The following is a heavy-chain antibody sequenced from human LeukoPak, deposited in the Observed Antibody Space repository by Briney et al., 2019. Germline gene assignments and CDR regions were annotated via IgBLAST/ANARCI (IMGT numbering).Heavy chain of an antibody. J-gene: IGHJ4*02. Sequence: ASVTVSCKASGYTFTGYYMHWVRQAPGQGLEWMGWINPNSGGTNYAQKFQGRVTMTRDTSISTAYMELSRLRSDDTAVYYCARIRYYYDNSGYYPYYFDYWGQGTLVTVSS. D-gene: IGHD3-22*01. CDR1: GYTFTGYY. CDR3: ARIRYYYDNSGYYPYYFDY. CDR2: INPNSGGT. V-gene: IGHV1-2*02.